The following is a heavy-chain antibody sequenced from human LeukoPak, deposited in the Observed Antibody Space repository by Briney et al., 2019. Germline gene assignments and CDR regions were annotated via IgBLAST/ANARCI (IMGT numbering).Heavy chain of an antibody. V-gene: IGHV3-53*01. Sequence: GGSLRLSCAASGFTFSSYAMHWVRQAPGKGLEWVSVIYSGGSTYYADSVKGRFTISTDNSRNTLYLQMNSLRAEDTAVYYCARDGYSSGYFDFWGQGTLVTVSS. J-gene: IGHJ4*02. CDR3: ARDGYSSGYFDF. CDR2: IYSGGST. D-gene: IGHD3-22*01. CDR1: GFTFSSYA.